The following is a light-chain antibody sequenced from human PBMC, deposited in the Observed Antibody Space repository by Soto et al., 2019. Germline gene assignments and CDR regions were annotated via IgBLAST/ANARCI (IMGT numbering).Light chain of an antibody. J-gene: IGKJ1*01. V-gene: IGKV2-30*01. Sequence: DVVMTQSPLSLPVILGQPASISCRSSQSLVYSDGNTYLNWFQQRPGQSPRRLIYKVSNRDSGVPDRFSGGGSDTECTLKITRVEAEDVGIYYCMKGTHWPPTFGQGSKVEIQ. CDR3: MKGTHWPPT. CDR1: QSLVYSDGNTY. CDR2: KVS.